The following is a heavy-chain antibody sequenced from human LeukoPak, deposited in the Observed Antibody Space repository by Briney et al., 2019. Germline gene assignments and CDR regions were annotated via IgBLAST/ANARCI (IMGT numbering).Heavy chain of an antibody. Sequence: GASVKVSCKASGYTFTSYAMNWVRQAPGQGLEWMGWINTNTGNPTYAQGFTGRFVFSLDTSVSTAYLQISSLKAEDTAVYYCARVGSTPYSSSWYYLWSLDYFDYWGQGTLVTVSS. V-gene: IGHV7-4-1*02. D-gene: IGHD6-13*01. J-gene: IGHJ4*02. CDR1: GYTFTSYA. CDR2: INTNTGNP. CDR3: ARVGSTPYSSSWYYLWSLDYFDY.